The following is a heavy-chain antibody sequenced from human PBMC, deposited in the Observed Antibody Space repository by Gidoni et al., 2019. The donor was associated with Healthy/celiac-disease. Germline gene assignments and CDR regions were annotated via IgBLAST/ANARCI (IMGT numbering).Heavy chain of an antibody. Sequence: EVQLVQSGAEVKKPGESLRISCKGSGYSFTSYWIRWVRQMPGKGMEWMGRIEPSDSYTNYSPSFQGHVTISADKSISTAYLQWSSLKASDTAMYYCARRGYSGYYFDYWGQGTLVTVSS. D-gene: IGHD5-12*01. CDR1: GYSFTSYW. J-gene: IGHJ4*02. CDR2: IEPSDSYT. V-gene: IGHV5-10-1*03. CDR3: ARRGYSGYYFDY.